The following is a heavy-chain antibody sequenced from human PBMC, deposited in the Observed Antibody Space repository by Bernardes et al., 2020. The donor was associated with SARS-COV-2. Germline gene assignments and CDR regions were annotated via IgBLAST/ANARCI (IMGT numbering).Heavy chain of an antibody. CDR1: GFTFSSYG. J-gene: IGHJ6*02. CDR3: ARNYGNYFYYGMDV. D-gene: IGHD3-16*01. Sequence: GGSLRLSCAASGFTFSSYGMHWVRQAPGKGLEWVALIWYDGSNEYYSESVKGRFTISRDNSKYTLYLQMNSLRAEDTAVYFCARNYGNYFYYGMDVWGQGTTVTVSS. V-gene: IGHV3-33*01. CDR2: IWYDGSNE.